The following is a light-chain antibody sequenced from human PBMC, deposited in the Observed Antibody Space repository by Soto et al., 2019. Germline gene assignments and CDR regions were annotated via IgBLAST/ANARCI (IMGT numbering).Light chain of an antibody. V-gene: IGKV1-5*01. CDR3: QQYGFS. CDR2: DAA. CDR1: QSVSYW. Sequence: DIHITQSPSTLSASVGDRVTIACRASQSVSYWLAWYQQKPGKAPKRLIHDAASLESGVPSRFRGGGSGQEFTLTISGLQPDDFATYYCQQYGFSFGPGTKLEMK. J-gene: IGKJ3*01.